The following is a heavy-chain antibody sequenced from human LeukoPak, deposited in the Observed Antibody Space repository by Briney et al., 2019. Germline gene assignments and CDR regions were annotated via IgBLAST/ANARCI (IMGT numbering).Heavy chain of an antibody. Sequence: GGSLRLSCAASGFTFSDHYMTWFRQAPGKGLEWVSYITSAGGTIFYTDSVKGRFIVSRDNAKNSLYLQMNSLRAGDTVVYYCTRSGVGLIGATGFDYWGQGTQVTVSS. V-gene: IGHV3-11*04. CDR2: ITSAGGTI. J-gene: IGHJ4*02. CDR3: TRSGVGLIGATGFDY. CDR1: GFTFSDHY. D-gene: IGHD3-10*01.